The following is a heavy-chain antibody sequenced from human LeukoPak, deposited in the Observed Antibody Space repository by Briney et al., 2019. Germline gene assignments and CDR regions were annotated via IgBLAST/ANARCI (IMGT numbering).Heavy chain of an antibody. Sequence: ASVKVSCKASGYTFTNYGITWVRQAPGQGLEWMGWISGDSVYTTYAQQFQGRVTMTTDTSTNTAYMEMKSLISGDTAVYYCARKFRDQSNPYNYHYYMDVWGTGTTVIVSS. CDR2: ISGDSVYT. CDR3: ARKFRDQSNPYNYHYYMDV. J-gene: IGHJ6*03. CDR1: GYTFTNYG. V-gene: IGHV1-18*01. D-gene: IGHD2-2*01.